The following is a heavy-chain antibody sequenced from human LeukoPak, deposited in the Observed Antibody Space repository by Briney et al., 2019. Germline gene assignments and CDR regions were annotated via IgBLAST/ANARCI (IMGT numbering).Heavy chain of an antibody. CDR2: ISGSGGST. CDR1: GFTFSSYA. CDR3: AKSLPRALYGEPFGY. D-gene: IGHD4-17*01. V-gene: IGHV3-23*01. J-gene: IGHJ4*02. Sequence: PGASLRLSCAASGFTFSSYAMSWVRQAPGKGLEWVSAISGSGGSTYYADSVKGRFTISRDNSKNTLYLQMNSLRAEDTAVYYCAKSLPRALYGEPFGYWGQGTLVTVSS.